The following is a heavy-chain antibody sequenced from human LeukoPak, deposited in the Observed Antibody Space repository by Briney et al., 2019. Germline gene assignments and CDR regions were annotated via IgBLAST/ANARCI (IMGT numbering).Heavy chain of an antibody. J-gene: IGHJ6*04. CDR3: AKDNNVGFRYFDWSLDV. Sequence: PSETLSLTCTVSGGSISSSSYYWGWIRQPPGKGLEWIGSIYYSGSTYYNPSLKSRVTISVDTSKNQFSLKLSSVTAADTALYYCAKDNNVGFRYFDWSLDVWGKGTTVTISS. D-gene: IGHD3-9*01. CDR1: GGSISSSSYY. V-gene: IGHV4-39*07. CDR2: IYYSGST.